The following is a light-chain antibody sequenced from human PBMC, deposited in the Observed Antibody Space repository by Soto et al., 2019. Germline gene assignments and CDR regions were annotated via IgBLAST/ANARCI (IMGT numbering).Light chain of an antibody. CDR3: QKTYITPIT. V-gene: IGKV1-39*01. Sequence: DIEMTQSPASLSASVGDRVTISCRTSQTINNNLNWYQQRPGKATKLLIYSSSSFKSGVPPRFSASGSGTDFPLTISSLQPEDFATYFCQKTYITPITFGQGTRLDIK. CDR2: SSS. J-gene: IGKJ5*01. CDR1: QTINNN.